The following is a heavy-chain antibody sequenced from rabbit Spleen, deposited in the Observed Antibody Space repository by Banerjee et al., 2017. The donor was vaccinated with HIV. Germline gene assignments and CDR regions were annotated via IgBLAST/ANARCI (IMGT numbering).Heavy chain of an antibody. Sequence: QSLEESGGDLVKPGASLTLTCTASGFSFSSSDYMCWVRQAPGKGLEWIACINIVTGKSVYASWAKGRFIMSRTSSTTVTLQMTSLTAADTATYFCARDTSSSFSSYDIDLWGPGTLVTVS. J-gene: IGHJ6*01. D-gene: IGHD1-1*01. V-gene: IGHV1S40*01. CDR2: INIVTGKS. CDR3: ARDTSSSFSSYDIDL. CDR1: GFSFSSSDY.